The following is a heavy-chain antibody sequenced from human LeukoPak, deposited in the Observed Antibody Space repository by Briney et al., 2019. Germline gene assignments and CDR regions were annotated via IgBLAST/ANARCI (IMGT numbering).Heavy chain of an antibody. D-gene: IGHD3-22*01. J-gene: IGHJ4*02. CDR3: TRRDDSSGHAIDY. CDR1: GFTFSSYA. V-gene: IGHV3-73*01. CDR2: IRSKANSYAT. Sequence: PGGSLRLSCAASGFTFSSYAMSWVRQAPGKGLEWVGRIRSKANSYATAYAASVKGRFTFSRNDSKNTAYLQMNSLKTEDTAVYYCTRRDDSSGHAIDYWGQGTLVTVSS.